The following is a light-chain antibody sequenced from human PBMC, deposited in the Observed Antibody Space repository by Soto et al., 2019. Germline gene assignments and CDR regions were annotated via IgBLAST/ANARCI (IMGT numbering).Light chain of an antibody. J-gene: IGKJ1*01. V-gene: IGKV3-15*01. CDR3: QQYTNWPPA. Sequence: EIVMTLSRATVRVSGGERSTLCWMASQSVSSNLAWYQQKPGQAPRLLIYGASTRATGIPARSSGSGSVPALTPTISTLQSEDFAVYYCQQYTNWPPAFRQGTQVDIK. CDR1: QSVSSN. CDR2: GAS.